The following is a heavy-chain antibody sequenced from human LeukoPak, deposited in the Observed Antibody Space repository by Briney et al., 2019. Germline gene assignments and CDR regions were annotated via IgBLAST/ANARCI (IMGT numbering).Heavy chain of an antibody. Sequence: GGSLRLSCAASGFTFSSYAMHSVRQAPGKGLEWVAVISYDGSNKYYADSVKGRFTISRDNSKNTLYLQMNSLRAEDTAVYYCARGFHDYGDSDAFDIWGQGTMVTVSS. J-gene: IGHJ3*02. CDR1: GFTFSSYA. CDR3: ARGFHDYGDSDAFDI. D-gene: IGHD4-17*01. V-gene: IGHV3-30-3*01. CDR2: ISYDGSNK.